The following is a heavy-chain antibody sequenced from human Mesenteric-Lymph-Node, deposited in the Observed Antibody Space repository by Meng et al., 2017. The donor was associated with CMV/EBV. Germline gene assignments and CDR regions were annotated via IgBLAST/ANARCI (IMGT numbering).Heavy chain of an antibody. V-gene: IGHV3-11*01. J-gene: IGHJ4*02. CDR2: ISSIRGFNK. CDR1: GFTFSDYY. CDR3: ARGSSAAHY. Sequence: GESLKISCAASGFTFSDYYMSWIRQAPGKGPEWISYISSIRGFNKYYADSVKGRFTISRDNTKNLLFLEMNSLRAEDTAVYYCARGSSAAHYWGQGTLVTVSS. D-gene: IGHD6-6*01.